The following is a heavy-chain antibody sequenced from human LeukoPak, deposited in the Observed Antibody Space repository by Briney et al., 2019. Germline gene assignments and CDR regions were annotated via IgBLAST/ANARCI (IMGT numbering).Heavy chain of an antibody. CDR2: IKSKTDGGTT. J-gene: IGHJ4*02. V-gene: IGHV3-15*01. CDR1: GFTFSNAW. D-gene: IGHD2-2*01. Sequence: RPGGSLRLSCAASGFTFSNAWMSWVRQAPGKGLEWVGRIKSKTDGGTTDYAAPVKGRFTISRDGSKDTLYLQMNSLRTEDTAVYYCITLIWLSRTSWYADYWGQGTLVTV. CDR3: ITLIWLSRTSWYADY.